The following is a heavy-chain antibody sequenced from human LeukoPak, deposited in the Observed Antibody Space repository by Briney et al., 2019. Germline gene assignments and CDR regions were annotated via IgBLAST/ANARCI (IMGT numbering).Heavy chain of an antibody. J-gene: IGHJ4*01. Sequence: SSETLSLTCTVSGGSFKNYYWCWVRQPPGKGPEWIGYIYSSGSTNYNPSLKSRVTISVDTSKNQFSLRLSSVTAADTAVYFCARRYNTSGFYYFDYWGHGTLVTVSS. CDR3: ARRYNTSGFYYFDY. V-gene: IGHV4-59*08. D-gene: IGHD3-22*01. CDR2: IYSSGST. CDR1: GGSFKNYY.